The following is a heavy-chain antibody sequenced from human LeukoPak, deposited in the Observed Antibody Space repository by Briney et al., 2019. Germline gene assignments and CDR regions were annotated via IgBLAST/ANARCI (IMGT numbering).Heavy chain of an antibody. J-gene: IGHJ3*02. CDR3: ARDFRASTSPYDALDI. CDR2: VNQGATQK. CDR1: GFDFSTQW. Sequence: PGGSLRLSCAASGFDFSTQWMSWVRQAPGKGLEWVAIVNQGATQKYYVDSVKGRFTISRDNAKNSPYLQMNSLRAEDTAVYYCARDFRASTSPYDALDIWGQGTMVTVSS. V-gene: IGHV3-7*03. D-gene: IGHD2/OR15-2a*01.